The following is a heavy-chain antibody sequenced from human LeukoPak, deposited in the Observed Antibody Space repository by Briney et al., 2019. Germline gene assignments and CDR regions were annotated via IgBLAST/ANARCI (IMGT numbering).Heavy chain of an antibody. Sequence: SETLSLTCTVSGGSLSSSNSYWGWIRQPPGKGLEWIGSIYYSGSTYYSPSLKSRVTISVDTSKNQFSLKLSSVTAADTAVYYCARLAGADYYFGMDVWGQGTTVTVSS. V-gene: IGHV4-39*01. CDR3: ARLAGADYYFGMDV. CDR2: IYYSGST. J-gene: IGHJ6*02. CDR1: GGSLSSSNSY. D-gene: IGHD6-13*01.